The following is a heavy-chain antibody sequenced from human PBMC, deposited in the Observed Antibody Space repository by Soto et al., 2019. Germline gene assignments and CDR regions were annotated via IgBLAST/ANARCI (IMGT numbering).Heavy chain of an antibody. CDR3: AKDLQSDGDYDYYCYGMDV. J-gene: IGHJ6*02. CDR2: ISYDGTNK. Sequence: QVQLVESGGGEVQPGRSLTISCAASGFTFSTYGMHWVRQTPGKGLEWVAVISYDGTNKFYSDSVKGRFTISRDNCKNTLTLQMNRLRADDTAHYSCAKDLQSDGDYDYYCYGMDVWGLVTRVTVSS. CDR1: GFTFSTYG. D-gene: IGHD4-17*01. V-gene: IGHV3-30*18.